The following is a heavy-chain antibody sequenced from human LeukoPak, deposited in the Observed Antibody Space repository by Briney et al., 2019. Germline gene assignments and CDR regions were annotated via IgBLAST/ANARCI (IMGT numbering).Heavy chain of an antibody. J-gene: IGHJ3*02. CDR3: VRAPSGLIKGSYDI. CDR2: IWDTGVGT. D-gene: IGHD3-10*01. Sequence: GGSLRLSCAASGFTFNSYAMTWVRQAPGKGLEWVSSIWDTGVGTFYAESVKGRFTISRDNSENTLFLQMNSLRAEDTALYYCVRAPSGLIKGSYDIWGQGTMVTVSS. CDR1: GFTFNSYA. V-gene: IGHV3-23*01.